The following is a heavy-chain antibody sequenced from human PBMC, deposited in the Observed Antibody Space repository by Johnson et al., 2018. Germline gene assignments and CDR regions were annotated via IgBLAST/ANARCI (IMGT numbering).Heavy chain of an antibody. CDR3: ANGPLFGSDIAEFHH. CDR1: GFIFSSYD. J-gene: IGHJ1*01. CDR2: ISFDGKVT. Sequence: QVQLVESGGGVVQPGTSLRLSCVASGFIFSSYDMHWVRQVPGKGLEWVSVISFDGKVTYSADSITGRLTISRDNSKNTVYLQMDSLRGDDTAIYYCANGPLFGSDIAEFHHWGQGTLVTVSS. V-gene: IGHV3-30*18. D-gene: IGHD3-10*01.